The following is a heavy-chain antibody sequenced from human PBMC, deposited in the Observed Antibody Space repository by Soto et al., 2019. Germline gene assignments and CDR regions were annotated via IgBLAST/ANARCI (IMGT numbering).Heavy chain of an antibody. CDR3: ASAGHYDFWSGYYTNDAFDI. V-gene: IGHV1-3*01. J-gene: IGHJ3*02. CDR2: INAGNGNT. Sequence: ASVKVSCKASGYTFTSYAMHWVRQAPGQRLEWMGWINAGNGNTKYSQKFQGRVTITRDTCASTAYMELSSLRSEDTAVYYCASAGHYDFWSGYYTNDAFDIWGQGTMVTV. CDR1: GYTFTSYA. D-gene: IGHD3-3*01.